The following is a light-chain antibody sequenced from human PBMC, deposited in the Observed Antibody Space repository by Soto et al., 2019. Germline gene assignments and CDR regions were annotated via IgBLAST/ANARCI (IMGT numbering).Light chain of an antibody. CDR2: GAS. CDR3: QQSNNWAPAVT. J-gene: IGKJ1*01. V-gene: IGKV3-15*01. Sequence: EIVMTQSPATLSVSPRERATLSCRASQSVSSNLAWSQQKPGQAPRLLIYGASTRATGIPARCSVSGSGTEFNINISSLQSEAFEFYYCQQSNNWAPAVTVGQGTKVEIK. CDR1: QSVSSN.